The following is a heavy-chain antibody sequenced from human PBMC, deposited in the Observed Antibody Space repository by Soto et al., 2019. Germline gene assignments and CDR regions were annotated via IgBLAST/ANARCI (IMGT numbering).Heavy chain of an antibody. Sequence: ASVKVSWKASGYTFTSYAMHWVRQAPGQRLEWMGWVNAGNGNTKYSQKFQGRVTITRDTSASTAYMELSSLRSEDTAVYYCARDMVRGVIHFWGQGTLVTVSS. D-gene: IGHD3-10*01. CDR1: GYTFTSYA. V-gene: IGHV1-3*01. CDR3: ARDMVRGVIHF. J-gene: IGHJ4*02. CDR2: VNAGNGNT.